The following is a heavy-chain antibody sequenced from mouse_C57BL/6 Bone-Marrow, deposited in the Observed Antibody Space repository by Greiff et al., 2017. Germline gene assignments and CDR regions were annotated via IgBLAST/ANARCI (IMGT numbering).Heavy chain of an antibody. CDR1: GYTFTSYW. V-gene: IGHV1-55*01. CDR2: IYPTSGRT. CDR3: ARSGPLGRSFDY. Sequence: LQQPGAELVKPGASVKMSCKASGYTFTSYWITWVKQRPGQGLEWIGDIYPTSGRTNYNEKFKSKAILTVDTSSNTAYMQLSSLTSEDSAVFYCARSGPLGRSFDYWGQGNTLTVSS. J-gene: IGHJ2*01. D-gene: IGHD4-1*01.